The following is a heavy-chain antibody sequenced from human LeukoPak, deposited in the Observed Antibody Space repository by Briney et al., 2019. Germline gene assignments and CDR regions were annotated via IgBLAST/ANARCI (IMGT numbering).Heavy chain of an antibody. Sequence: AETLSLTCSVWGGSISIYYGIWIRQPAGRGLEWIGRIYTRGSTNYNPSLESRVTISVETSENQFSLKLTSVTAADTAVYYCARSMRYCSGGSCLFDYWGQGTLVTASS. CDR2: IYTRGST. V-gene: IGHV4-4*07. D-gene: IGHD2-15*01. J-gene: IGHJ4*02. CDR3: ARSMRYCSGGSCLFDY. CDR1: GGSISIYY.